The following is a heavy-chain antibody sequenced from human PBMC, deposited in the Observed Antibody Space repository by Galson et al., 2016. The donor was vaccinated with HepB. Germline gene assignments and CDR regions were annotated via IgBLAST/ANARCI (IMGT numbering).Heavy chain of an antibody. D-gene: IGHD3-10*01. CDR2: ISASGDYT. CDR1: GFTFSNYA. V-gene: IGHV3-23*01. Sequence: SLRLSCAASGFTFSNYAMNWVRQAPGKGLEWVSGISASGDYTYYADSVKGRFTISRDNSKNTLHLQMDSLRTEDAAVYHCAKEQGTDEGWFGESDDWGQGTAVTVSS. J-gene: IGHJ4*02. CDR3: AKEQGTDEGWFGESDD.